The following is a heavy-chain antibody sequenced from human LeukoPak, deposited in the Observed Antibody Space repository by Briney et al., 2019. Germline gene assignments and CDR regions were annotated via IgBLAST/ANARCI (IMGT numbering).Heavy chain of an antibody. D-gene: IGHD3-22*01. V-gene: IGHV1-2*02. CDR1: GYTFTGYY. Sequence: GASVKVSCKASGYTFTGYYMHWVRQAPGQGLEWMGWINPNSGGTNYAQKFQGRVTMTRDTSISTAYMELSRLRSDDTAVYYFARERGDSSGYYYVYFDYWGQGTLVTVSS. CDR3: ARERGDSSGYYYVYFDY. CDR2: INPNSGGT. J-gene: IGHJ4*02.